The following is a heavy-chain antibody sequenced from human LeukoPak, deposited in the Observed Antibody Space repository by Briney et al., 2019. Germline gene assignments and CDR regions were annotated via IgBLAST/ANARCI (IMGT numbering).Heavy chain of an antibody. CDR3: ARADSDILTGDYPPSPGGFDD. J-gene: IGHJ4*02. D-gene: IGHD3-9*01. V-gene: IGHV4-59*01. Sequence: PSETLSLTCTVSGDSISNYFWSWIRQPPGKGLEWIGYIYYSGTTNYNPSLKSRVTISIDTSKNQFSLKLSSVTPADTAVYYCARADSDILTGDYPPSPGGFDDWGQGTLVTVSS. CDR1: GDSISNYF. CDR2: IYYSGTT.